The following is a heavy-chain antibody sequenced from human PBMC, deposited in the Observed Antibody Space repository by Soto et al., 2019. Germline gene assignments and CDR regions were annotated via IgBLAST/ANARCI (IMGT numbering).Heavy chain of an antibody. CDR2: FYSGGST. V-gene: IGHV3-53*01. Sequence: PGGSLRLSCAASGFTLSSNYMSWVRQAPGKGLEWVSVFYSGGSTYYADSVKGRFTISRDNSKNTLYLQMNSLRAEDTAVYYCARVLTTAKAFEFWGQGTLVTVS. D-gene: IGHD4-17*01. CDR3: ARVLTTAKAFEF. CDR1: GFTLSSNY. J-gene: IGHJ4*02.